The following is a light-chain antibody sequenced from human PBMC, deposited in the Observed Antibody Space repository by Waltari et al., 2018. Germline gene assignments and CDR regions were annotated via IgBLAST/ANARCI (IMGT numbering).Light chain of an antibody. CDR2: EDN. Sequence: NFMLTQPHSVSESPGKTVTISCTRSSGSIASNYVQLYQQHPGSAPTTVFYEDNQRPSGVPDRFSGSIDSSSNSASLTISGLKTEDEADYYCQSYDSSNHKVFGGGTKLTVL. CDR1: SGSIASNY. J-gene: IGLJ3*02. CDR3: QSYDSSNHKV. V-gene: IGLV6-57*03.